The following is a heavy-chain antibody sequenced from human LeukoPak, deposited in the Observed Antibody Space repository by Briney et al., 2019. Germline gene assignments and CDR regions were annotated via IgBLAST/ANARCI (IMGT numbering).Heavy chain of an antibody. Sequence: GGSLRLSCAASGFTFSSYAMSWVRQAPGKGLEWVSAISGSGGSTYYADSVKGRFTISRDNSKNTLYLQMNSLRAEDTAVYYCATHDIVVVVAATLSDYWGQGTLVTVSS. CDR3: ATHDIVVVVAATLSDY. CDR2: ISGSGGST. V-gene: IGHV3-23*01. D-gene: IGHD2-15*01. J-gene: IGHJ4*02. CDR1: GFTFSSYA.